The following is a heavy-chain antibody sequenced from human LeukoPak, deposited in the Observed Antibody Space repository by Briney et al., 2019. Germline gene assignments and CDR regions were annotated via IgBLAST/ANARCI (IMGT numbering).Heavy chain of an antibody. J-gene: IGHJ4*02. V-gene: IGHV4-30-2*01. CDR3: ARDLMGYFDY. CDR2: IYHSGST. CDR1: GGSISSGGYS. Sequence: KSSETLSLTCTVSGGSISSGGYSWSWIRQPPGKGLEWIGYIYHSGSTYYNPSLKSRVTISVDRSKNQFSLKLSSVTAADTAVYYCARDLMGYFDYWGQGTLVTVSS.